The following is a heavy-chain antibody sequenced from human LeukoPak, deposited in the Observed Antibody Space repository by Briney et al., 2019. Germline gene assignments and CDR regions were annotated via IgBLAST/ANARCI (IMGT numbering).Heavy chain of an antibody. D-gene: IGHD3-22*01. J-gene: IGHJ4*02. CDR2: IIPIFGTA. CDR1: GGTFSSYA. CDR3: ASSLGSSGYFHFDY. V-gene: IGHV1-69*13. Sequence: ASVKVSCKASGGTFSSYAISWVRQAPGQGLEWMGGIIPIFGTANYAQKFQGRVTITADESTSTAYMELSSLRSEDTAVYYCASSLGSSGYFHFDYWXQXTLVTVSS.